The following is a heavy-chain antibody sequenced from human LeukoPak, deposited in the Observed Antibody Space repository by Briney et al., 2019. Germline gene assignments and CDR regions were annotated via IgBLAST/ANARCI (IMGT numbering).Heavy chain of an antibody. J-gene: IGHJ4*02. D-gene: IGHD5-18*01. CDR2: IKEDGSEK. V-gene: IGHV3-7*01. CDR1: GLIFSNYW. Sequence: PGGSLRLSCAASGLIFSNYWMSWVRQAPGKGLEWVANIKEDGSEKYYVDSVKGRFTISRDNAKNSLYLQMNSLRAEDTAVYYCARYVDTAMENYFDYWGQGTLVTVSS. CDR3: ARYVDTAMENYFDY.